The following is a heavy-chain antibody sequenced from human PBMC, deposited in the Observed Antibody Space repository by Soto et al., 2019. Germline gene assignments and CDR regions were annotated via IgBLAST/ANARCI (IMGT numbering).Heavy chain of an antibody. V-gene: IGHV4-4*02. Sequence: PSETLSLTCAVSGGSISSSNWWSWVRQPPGKGLEWIGEIYHSGSTNYNPSLKSRVTISVDKSKNQFSLKLSSVTAADTAVYYCARSAPITMGRGVKSYYYYGMDVWGQGTTVTVSS. CDR3: ARSAPITMGRGVKSYYYYGMDV. CDR2: IYHSGST. CDR1: GGSISSSNW. J-gene: IGHJ6*02. D-gene: IGHD3-10*01.